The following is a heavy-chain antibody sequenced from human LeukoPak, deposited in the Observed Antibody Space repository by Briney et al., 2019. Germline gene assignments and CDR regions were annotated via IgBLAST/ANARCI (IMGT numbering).Heavy chain of an antibody. CDR2: INPNTGST. D-gene: IGHD2-2*01. V-gene: IGHV1-46*01. Sequence: ASVKVSCKASGYTFTSYNINWVRQAPGQGLEWVGIINPNTGSTSYAQKFQGRVTMTRDTYTSTDYMELRSLRSDDTAVYYCARAPTKYCSSISCYYYGMDVWGQGTTVTVSS. J-gene: IGHJ6*01. CDR1: GYTFTSYN. CDR3: ARAPTKYCSSISCYYYGMDV.